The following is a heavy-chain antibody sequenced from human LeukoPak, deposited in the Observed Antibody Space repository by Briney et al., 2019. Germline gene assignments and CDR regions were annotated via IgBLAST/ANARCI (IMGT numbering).Heavy chain of an antibody. V-gene: IGHV3-15*01. CDR3: TTDYDELNLYYYYGMDV. D-gene: IGHD3-3*01. Sequence: PGGSLRLSCAASGFTFSSYAMSWVRQAPGKGLEWVGRIKSKTDGGTTDYAAPVKGRFTISRDDSKNTLYLQMNSLKTEDTAVYYCTTDYDELNLYYYYGMDVWGQGTTVTVSS. CDR2: IKSKTDGGTT. CDR1: GFTFSSYA. J-gene: IGHJ6*02.